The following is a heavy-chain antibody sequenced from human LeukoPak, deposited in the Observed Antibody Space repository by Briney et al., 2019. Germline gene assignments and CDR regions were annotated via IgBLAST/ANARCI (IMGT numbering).Heavy chain of an antibody. V-gene: IGHV4-61*02. D-gene: IGHD6-6*01. CDR2: IYTSGST. CDR1: GGSISSGSYY. Sequence: PSETLSLTCTVSGGSISSGSYYWSWIRQPAGKGLEWIGRIYTSGSTNYNPSLKSRVTISVDTSKNQFSLKLSSVTAADTAVYYCARDEYSSSSGSGTHAFDIWGQGTMVTVSS. CDR3: ARDEYSSSSGSGTHAFDI. J-gene: IGHJ3*02.